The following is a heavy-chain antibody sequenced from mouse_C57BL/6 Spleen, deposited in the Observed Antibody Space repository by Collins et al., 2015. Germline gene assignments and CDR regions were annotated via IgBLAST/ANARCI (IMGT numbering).Heavy chain of an antibody. Sequence: DVQLVESGGGLVQPGGSRKLSCAASGFTFSSFGMHWVRQAPEKGLEWVAYISSGSSTIYYADTVKGRFTISRDNPKNTLFLQMTSLRSEDTAMYYCARSGYYQAWFAYWGQGTLVTVSA. J-gene: IGHJ3*01. CDR1: GFTFSSFG. CDR2: ISSGSSTI. CDR3: ARSGYYQAWFAY. D-gene: IGHD2-3*01. V-gene: IGHV5-17*02.